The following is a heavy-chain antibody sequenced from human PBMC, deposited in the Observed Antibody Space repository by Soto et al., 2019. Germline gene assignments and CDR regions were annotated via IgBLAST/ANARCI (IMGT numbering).Heavy chain of an antibody. CDR3: ARERGSMVGARGYFDY. CDR2: ISAYNGNT. J-gene: IGHJ4*02. V-gene: IGHV1-18*04. CDR1: GYTFTSYG. D-gene: IGHD1-26*01. Sequence: QVQLVQSGAEVTKPGASVKVSCKASGYTFTSYGISWVRQSPGQGLEWRGWISAYNGNTNYAQTLQGRVTMTTDTFTSTGCKELRRLGSDDTAVDYCARERGSMVGARGYFDYWAQGTLVTVSS.